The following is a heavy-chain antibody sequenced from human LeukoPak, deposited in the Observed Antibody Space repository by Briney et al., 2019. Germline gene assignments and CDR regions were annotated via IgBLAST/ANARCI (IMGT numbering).Heavy chain of an antibody. CDR2: IYYSGST. Sequence: SETLSLTCTVSGGSISSYYWSWIRQPPGKGLEWIGYIYYSGSTNYNPSLKSRVTISVDTSKNQFSLKLSSVTAADTAVYYCARALGVTPYNWSDPWGQGTLVTVSS. J-gene: IGHJ5*02. CDR3: ARALGVTPYNWSDP. D-gene: IGHD3-10*01. CDR1: GGSISSYY. V-gene: IGHV4-59*01.